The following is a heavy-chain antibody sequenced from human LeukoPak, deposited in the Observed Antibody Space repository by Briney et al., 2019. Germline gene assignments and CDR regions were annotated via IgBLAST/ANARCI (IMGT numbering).Heavy chain of an antibody. CDR3: TGGFVVVTTPRLD. Sequence: ASVKVSCKPSGYTFTHNYIHWVRQAPGQGLEWMGWINPDSGGTNYAQKCQGRVTMSRDTSITTAYMELSSLRSDDSGVYYCTGGFVVVTTPRLDWGQGTLVTVSS. D-gene: IGHD2-21*02. CDR1: GYTFTHNY. V-gene: IGHV1-2*02. CDR2: INPDSGGT. J-gene: IGHJ4*02.